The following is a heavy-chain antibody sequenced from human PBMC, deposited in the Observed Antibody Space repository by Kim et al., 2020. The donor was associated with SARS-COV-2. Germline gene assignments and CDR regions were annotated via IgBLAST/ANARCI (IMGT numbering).Heavy chain of an antibody. CDR2: IYYSGST. V-gene: IGHV4-59*01. CDR3: ARGFGGAPISSGWYGGWFDP. J-gene: IGHJ5*02. Sequence: SETLSLTCTVSGGSISSYYWSWIRQPPGKGLEWIGYIYYSGSTNYNPSLKSRVTISVDTSKNQFSLKLSSVTAADTAVYYCARGFGGAPISSGWYGGWFDPWGQGTLVTVSS. D-gene: IGHD6-19*01. CDR1: GGSISSYY.